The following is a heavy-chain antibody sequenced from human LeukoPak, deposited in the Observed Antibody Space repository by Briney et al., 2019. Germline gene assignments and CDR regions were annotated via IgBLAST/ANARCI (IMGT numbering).Heavy chain of an antibody. J-gene: IGHJ4*02. CDR1: GFAINTNY. CDR2: TYFGGTT. D-gene: IGHD4-17*01. V-gene: IGHV3-53*01. CDR3: TKFDYAAFEY. Sequence: GGSLRLSCVASGFAINTNYMNWVRQAPGKELEWVSITYFGGTTYYADSVKGRFTISRDNSKNTLYLQMNSLRADDTAVYYCTKFDYAAFEYWGQGTLVTVSS.